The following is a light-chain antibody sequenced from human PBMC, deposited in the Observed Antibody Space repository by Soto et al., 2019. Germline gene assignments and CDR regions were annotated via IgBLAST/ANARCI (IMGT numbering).Light chain of an antibody. J-gene: IGLJ1*01. CDR3: QSFDTSLRGFV. Sequence: QSVLTQPPSASGTPGQRVTISCSESSSSIGSNYIYWYQQLPGTAPKLLIYRDSQRPSGVPDRFSGSKSGTSASLAISGLQAEDESDYYCQSFDTSLRGFVFGTGTKLTVL. CDR2: RDS. V-gene: IGLV1-47*01. CDR1: SSSIGSNY.